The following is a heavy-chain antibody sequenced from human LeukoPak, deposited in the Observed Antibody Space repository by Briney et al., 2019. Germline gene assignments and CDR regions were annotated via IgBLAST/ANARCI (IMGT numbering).Heavy chain of an antibody. CDR3: ARAAGYCSSTSCYGNYNWFDP. CDR2: IYHSGST. D-gene: IGHD2-2*01. V-gene: IGHV4-38-2*01. Sequence: SETLSLTCAVSGYSISSGYYWGWIRQPPGKGLEWIGSIYHSGSTYYNPSLKSRVTISVDTSKNQFSLKLSSVTAADTAVYYCARAAGYCSSTSCYGNYNWFDPWGQGTLVTVSS. J-gene: IGHJ5*02. CDR1: GYSISSGYY.